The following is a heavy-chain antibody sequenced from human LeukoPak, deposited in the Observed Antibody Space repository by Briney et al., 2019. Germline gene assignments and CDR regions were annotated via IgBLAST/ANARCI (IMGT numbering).Heavy chain of an antibody. CDR2: IYYSGST. V-gene: IGHV4-30-4*01. CDR3: ARGLITSGGIDY. Sequence: SQTLSLTCTVSGGSISSGDYYWSWIRQPPGKGLEWIGYIYYSGSTYYNPSLKSRVTISVDTSKNQFSLKLSSVTAADTAVYYCARGLITSGGIDYWGQGTLVTVSS. J-gene: IGHJ4*02. D-gene: IGHD6-19*01. CDR1: GGSISSGDYY.